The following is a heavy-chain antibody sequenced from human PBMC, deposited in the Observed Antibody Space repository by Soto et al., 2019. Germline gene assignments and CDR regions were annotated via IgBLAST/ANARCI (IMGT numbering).Heavy chain of an antibody. CDR1: GFTFSSYS. J-gene: IGHJ6*02. D-gene: IGHD1-1*01. CDR2: ISSSSSTI. V-gene: IGHV3-48*02. Sequence: EVQLVESGGGLVQPGGSLRLSCAASGFTFSSYSMNWVRQAPGKGLEWVSYISSSSSTIYYADSVKGRFTISRDNAKNSLYLQMNSLRDEDTAVYYCARSSQVQFLGYYYYGMDVWGPGTTVTVSS. CDR3: ARSSQVQFLGYYYYGMDV.